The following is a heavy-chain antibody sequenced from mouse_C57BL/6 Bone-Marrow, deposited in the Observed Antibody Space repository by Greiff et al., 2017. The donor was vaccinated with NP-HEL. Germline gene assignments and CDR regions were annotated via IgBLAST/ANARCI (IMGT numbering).Heavy chain of an antibody. CDR1: GFSLSTFGMG. CDR2: IWWDDDK. V-gene: IGHV8-8*01. D-gene: IGHD1-1*01. Sequence: QVTLKESGPGILQPSQSLSLTCSFSGFSLSTFGMGVGWIRQPSGKGLEWLAHIWWDDDKYYNPALKSRLTISKDTSKNQVFLKIANVDTADTATYYCARTAAYYYGSRRYFDVWGTGTTVTVSS. CDR3: ARTAAYYYGSRRYFDV. J-gene: IGHJ1*03.